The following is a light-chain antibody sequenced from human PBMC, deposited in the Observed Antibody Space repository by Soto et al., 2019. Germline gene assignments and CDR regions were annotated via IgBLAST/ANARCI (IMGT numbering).Light chain of an antibody. V-gene: IGKV3-20*01. CDR1: QSVSSR. Sequence: EIVMTQSPCTLSFSPWERSTLSFMASQSVSSRLAWYQQKPGQAPRLLISGASSRATGIPDRFSGSGSGTDFTLTISRLEPEDFALYYCQHYVERSPITFGQGTRLEIK. CDR2: GAS. J-gene: IGKJ5*01. CDR3: QHYVERSPIT.